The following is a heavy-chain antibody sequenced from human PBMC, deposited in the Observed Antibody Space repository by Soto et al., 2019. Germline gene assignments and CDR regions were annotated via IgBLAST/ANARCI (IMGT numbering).Heavy chain of an antibody. J-gene: IGHJ4*02. D-gene: IGHD6-6*01. V-gene: IGHV1-2*02. CDR1: GGTFSSYG. CDR2: INPNSGGT. Sequence: ASVKVSCKAPGGTFSSYGISWVRQAPGQGLEWMGGINPNSGGTNYAQKFQGRVTMTRDTPISTAYMELSRLRSDDTAVYYCARGLAAYPLDYWGQGTLVTVSS. CDR3: ARGLAAYPLDY.